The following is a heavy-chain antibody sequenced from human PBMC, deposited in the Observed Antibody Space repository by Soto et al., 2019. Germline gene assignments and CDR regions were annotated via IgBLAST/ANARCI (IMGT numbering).Heavy chain of an antibody. J-gene: IGHJ4*02. CDR1: GFTFNEYA. D-gene: IGHD3-10*01. CDR2: ISWNSDTI. Sequence: GGSLRLSCGTSGFTFNEYAIHWVRQAAGKGLEWVSGISWNSDTIAYAGSVKGRFTISRDNAKKSVYLQMNSLRTEDTALYYCAKAIPPGSYYSAIDYWGQGTLVTVSS. V-gene: IGHV3-9*01. CDR3: AKAIPPGSYYSAIDY.